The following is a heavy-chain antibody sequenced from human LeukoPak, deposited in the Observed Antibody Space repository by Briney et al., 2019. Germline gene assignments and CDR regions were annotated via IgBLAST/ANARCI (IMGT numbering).Heavy chain of an antibody. CDR2: ISSSGSTI. CDR3: ARRSMITFGGVIDDPAYYFDY. J-gene: IGHJ4*02. CDR1: GFTFSSYE. D-gene: IGHD3-16*02. V-gene: IGHV3-48*03. Sequence: GGSLRLSCAASGFTFSSYEMNWVRQAPGKGLEWVSYISSSGSTIYYADSVKGRFTISRDNAKNSLYLQMNSLRAEDTAVYYCARRSMITFGGVIDDPAYYFDYWGQGTLVTVSS.